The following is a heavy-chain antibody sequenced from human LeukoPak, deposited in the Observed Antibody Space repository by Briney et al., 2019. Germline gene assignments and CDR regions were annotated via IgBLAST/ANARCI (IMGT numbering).Heavy chain of an antibody. D-gene: IGHD3-10*01. V-gene: IGHV4-59*08. CDR2: IYYSGST. CDR1: GGSISSYY. CDR3: ARGLTMVRGVIPSHYFDY. J-gene: IGHJ4*02. Sequence: PSETLSLTCTVSGGSISSYYWSWIRQPPGKGLEWIGYIYYSGSTNYNPSLKSRVTISVDTSKNQFSLKLSSVTAADTAVYYCARGLTMVRGVIPSHYFDYWGQGTLVTVSS.